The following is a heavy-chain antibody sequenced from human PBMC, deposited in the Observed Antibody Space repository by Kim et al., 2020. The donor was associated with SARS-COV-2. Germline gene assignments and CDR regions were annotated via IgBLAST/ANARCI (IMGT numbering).Heavy chain of an antibody. D-gene: IGHD2-2*01. J-gene: IGHJ4*02. CDR3: ASGPGSTGCTSHCANDY. Sequence: SETLSLTCTVSGASISSNFYWGWIRQPPGKGLEWIGSIYSSGSTYYNPSLQSRVTISVDTSENQFSLKLTSVTAADTAVYHCASGPGSTGCTSHCANDYWGQGTLVTVSS. CDR1: GASISSNFY. CDR2: IYSSGST. V-gene: IGHV4-39*01.